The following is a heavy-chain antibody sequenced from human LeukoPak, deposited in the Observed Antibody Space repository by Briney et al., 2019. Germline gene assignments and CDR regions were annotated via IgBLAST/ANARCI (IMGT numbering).Heavy chain of an antibody. D-gene: IGHD6-13*01. V-gene: IGHV5-51*07. CDR3: ARPYSSSWGGAFDI. CDR1: GYSVTSFW. CDR2: IYPGGSDT. Sequence: GESLKISCRTSGYSVTSFWMGWVHQMPGRGLEWMGIIYPGGSDTRYSPSFQGQVTISADKSISTVYLQWSSLKASDTAMYYCARPYSSSWGGAFDIWGQGTLVTVSS. J-gene: IGHJ3*02.